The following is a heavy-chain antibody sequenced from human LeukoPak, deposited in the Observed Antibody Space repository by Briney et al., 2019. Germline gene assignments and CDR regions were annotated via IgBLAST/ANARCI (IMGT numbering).Heavy chain of an antibody. CDR2: ISGSGGST. CDR1: GFTFSSYA. D-gene: IGHD3-3*01. CDR3: AKGDHYDFWSGYYSFDY. Sequence: GGSLRLSCAASGFTFSSYAMSWVRQAPGKGLEWVSAISGSGGSTYYADSVKGRFTISRDNSKNTLYLQMNSLRAEDTAVYYCAKGDHYDFWSGYYSFDYWGQGTLVTVSS. V-gene: IGHV3-23*01. J-gene: IGHJ4*02.